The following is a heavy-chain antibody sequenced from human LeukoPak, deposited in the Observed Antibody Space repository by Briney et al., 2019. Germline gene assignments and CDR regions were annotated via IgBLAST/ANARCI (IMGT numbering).Heavy chain of an antibody. CDR3: AREIVAGNFDS. V-gene: IGHV3-11*01. D-gene: IGHD6-19*01. J-gene: IGHJ4*02. Sequence: GGSPRLSCAASGFSLNDYFMSWIRQAPGKGLEWVADIGLSDAIESYGDSVKGRFTISRDIAKNSLYLQLNTLRAEDTAVYYCAREIVAGNFDSWGQGTLVTVSS. CDR1: GFSLNDYF. CDR2: IGLSDAIE.